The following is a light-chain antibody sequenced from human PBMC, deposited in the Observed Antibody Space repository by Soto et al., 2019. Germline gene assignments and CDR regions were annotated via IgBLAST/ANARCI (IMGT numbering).Light chain of an antibody. V-gene: IGKV1-6*01. CDR2: AAS. CDR3: LQDYNYPYT. Sequence: AIQMTQSPSSLSASVGDRVTITCRASQGIRNDLAWYQQKPGKAPKFLIYAASNLQSGVPSRFSGSGSGTDFTLTISSLQPEDFATYYCLQDYNYPYTCGQGTKLEIK. CDR1: QGIRND. J-gene: IGKJ2*01.